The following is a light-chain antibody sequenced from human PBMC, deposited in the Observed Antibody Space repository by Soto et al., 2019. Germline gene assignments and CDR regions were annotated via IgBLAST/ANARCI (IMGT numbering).Light chain of an antibody. CDR1: SSDVGGYNY. V-gene: IGLV2-8*01. CDR3: SSYAGSNNLL. J-gene: IGLJ2*01. Sequence: QSALTQPPSASGSPGQSVSISCTGISSDVGGYNYVSWYQQHPDKAPKLVIYEVSKRPSGVPDRFSGSKSGNTASLTVSGLQAEDEADYYCSSYAGSNNLLFGGGTKLT. CDR2: EVS.